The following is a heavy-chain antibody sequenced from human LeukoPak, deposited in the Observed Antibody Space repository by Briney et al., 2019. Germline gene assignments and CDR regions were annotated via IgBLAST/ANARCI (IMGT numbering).Heavy chain of an antibody. Sequence: GGSLRLSCAASGFTVSSNYMSWVRQAPGKGLEWVSLIYSGDSTYYADSVKGRFTISRDNSKNTLYLQMNSLRAEDTAVYYCAKDRLRFGELFPLYWGQGTLVTVSS. CDR1: GFTVSSNY. J-gene: IGHJ4*02. CDR2: IYSGDST. CDR3: AKDRLRFGELFPLY. D-gene: IGHD3-10*01. V-gene: IGHV3-53*05.